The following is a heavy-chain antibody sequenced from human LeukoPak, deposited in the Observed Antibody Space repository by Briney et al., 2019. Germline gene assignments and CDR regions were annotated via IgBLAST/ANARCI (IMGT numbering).Heavy chain of an antibody. J-gene: IGHJ4*02. CDR1: GFTFSRNW. CDR2: IKHDGSEK. Sequence: GGSLRLSCAASGFTFSRNWMTWVRQAPGKGLEWVANIKHDGSEKYYVDSVKGRFTVSRDNAKSSLYLQMDSLGAEDTAVYYCARAVVGKEDLDYWGQGTLVTVSS. D-gene: IGHD6-19*01. V-gene: IGHV3-7*01. CDR3: ARAVVGKEDLDY.